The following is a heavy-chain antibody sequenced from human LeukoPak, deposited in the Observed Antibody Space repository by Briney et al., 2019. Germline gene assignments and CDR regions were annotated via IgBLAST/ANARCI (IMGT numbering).Heavy chain of an antibody. D-gene: IGHD6-13*01. CDR3: ARVGAAAVPYSHYYYYGMDV. Sequence: SETLSLTCAVYGGSFSGCYWSWIRKPPGQGLGWIGEISHSGSTNYNPSPKSRGTISVDTAKNQFSLKLSSGTAADTAVDYCARVGAAAVPYSHYYYYGMDVWGQGTTVTVSS. CDR1: GGSFSGCY. V-gene: IGHV4-34*01. J-gene: IGHJ6*02. CDR2: ISHSGST.